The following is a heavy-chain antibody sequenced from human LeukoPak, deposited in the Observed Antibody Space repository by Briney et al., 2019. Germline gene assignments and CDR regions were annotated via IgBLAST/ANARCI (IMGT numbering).Heavy chain of an antibody. Sequence: ASVKVSCKASGYTFTNYYMHWVRQAPGQGLEWMGWINPNSGGTNYAQKFQGRVTMTRDTSISTAYMELGRLRSDDTAVYYCARDCTSTSCYTVYWGQGTLVTVSS. D-gene: IGHD2-2*02. CDR2: INPNSGGT. CDR1: GYTFTNYY. CDR3: ARDCTSTSCYTVY. J-gene: IGHJ4*02. V-gene: IGHV1-2*02.